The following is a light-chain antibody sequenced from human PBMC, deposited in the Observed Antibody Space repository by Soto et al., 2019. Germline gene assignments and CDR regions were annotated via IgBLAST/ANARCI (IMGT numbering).Light chain of an antibody. J-gene: IGLJ2*01. CDR1: SNDIGSYNY. Sequence: QSALTQPASLSGSPGQSITISCTGSSNDIGSYNYVSWYQQHPGKAPKLIIFDVSNRPSGVSNRFSGSRSGNTASLTISQLQTEDEADYFCHSYQLIGGGTSSPS. CDR2: DVS. CDR3: HSYQL. V-gene: IGLV2-14*03.